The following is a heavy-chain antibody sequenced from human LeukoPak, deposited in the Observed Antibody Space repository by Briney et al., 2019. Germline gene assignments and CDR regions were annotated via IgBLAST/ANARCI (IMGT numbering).Heavy chain of an antibody. D-gene: IGHD2-2*01. CDR2: ISAYNGNT. V-gene: IGHV1-18*01. CDR3: ARSTWDIVVVPAAPDAFDI. CDR1: GYTFTSYG. J-gene: IGHJ3*02. Sequence: ASVKVSRKAYGYTFTSYGISWVRQAPGQGLEWMGWISAYNGNTNYAQKLQGRVTMTTDTSTSTAYMELRSLRSDDTAVYYCARSTWDIVVVPAAPDAFDIWGQGTMVTVSS.